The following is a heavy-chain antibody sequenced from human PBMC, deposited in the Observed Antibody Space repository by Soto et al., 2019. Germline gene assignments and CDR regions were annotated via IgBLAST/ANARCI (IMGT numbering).Heavy chain of an antibody. Sequence: PGGSLRLSCAASGFTFSSYGMHWVRQAPGKGLEWVAVIWYDGSNKYYADSVKGRFTISRDNSKNTLYLQMNSLRAEDTAVYYCARDLRITIFGLGPKYYYYGMDVWGQGTTVTVSS. D-gene: IGHD3-3*01. V-gene: IGHV3-33*01. J-gene: IGHJ6*02. CDR1: GFTFSSYG. CDR3: ARDLRITIFGLGPKYYYYGMDV. CDR2: IWYDGSNK.